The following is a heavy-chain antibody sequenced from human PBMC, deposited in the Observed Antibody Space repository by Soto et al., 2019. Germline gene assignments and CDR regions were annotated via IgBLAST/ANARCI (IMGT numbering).Heavy chain of an antibody. J-gene: IGHJ6*02. CDR1: GGSIRSGTSY. CDR2: IYYSGST. Sequence: TLSLTCTVSGGSIRSGTSYWSWIRQRPGKGLEWIGYIYYSGSTNYNPSLKSRVTISVDTSKNQFSLKLSSVTAADTAVYYCAREGDYYNAPYYYYGMDVWGQGTTVTVSS. V-gene: IGHV4-61*01. D-gene: IGHD3-10*01. CDR3: AREGDYYNAPYYYYGMDV.